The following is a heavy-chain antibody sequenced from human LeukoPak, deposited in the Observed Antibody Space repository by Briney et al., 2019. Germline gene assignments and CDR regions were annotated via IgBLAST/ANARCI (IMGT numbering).Heavy chain of an antibody. J-gene: IGHJ6*03. D-gene: IGHD2-15*01. CDR3: ARGWNYYYYYMDV. Sequence: ASVKVSCKASGGTFSSYAISWVRQAPGQGLEWMGGIIPIFGTANYAQKFQGRVTITTDESTSTAYMELSSPRSEDTAAYYCARGWNYYYYYMDVWGKGTTVTVSS. V-gene: IGHV1-69*05. CDR1: GGTFSSYA. CDR2: IIPIFGTA.